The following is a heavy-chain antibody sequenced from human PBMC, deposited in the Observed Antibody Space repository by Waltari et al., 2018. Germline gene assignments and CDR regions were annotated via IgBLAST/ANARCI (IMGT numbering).Heavy chain of an antibody. V-gene: IGHV4-38-2*01. Sequence: QVQLQESCPGLVKPSETLSLTCAVSGYSISRGYYWGWIRPPPGKGLEWIGSIYNSGSTDNNPYLKSRVTISVDTSKNQFYLKLSYVTAADTAEYYCARVNRIEQWLGGNYFDYWGQGTLVTVSS. J-gene: IGHJ4*02. CDR1: GYSISRGYY. D-gene: IGHD5-18*01. CDR2: IYNSGST. CDR3: ARVNRIEQWLGGNYFDY.